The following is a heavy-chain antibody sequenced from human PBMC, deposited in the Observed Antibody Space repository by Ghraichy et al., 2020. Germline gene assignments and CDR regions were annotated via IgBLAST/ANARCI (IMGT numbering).Heavy chain of an antibody. CDR2: IYSGGST. CDR3: ARVYGSGSYYPRYFDY. J-gene: IGHJ4*02. CDR1: GFTVSSNY. Sequence: GGSLRLSCAASGFTVSSNYMSWVRQAPGKGLEWVSVIYSGGSTYYADSVKGRFTISRDNSKNTLYLQMNSLRAEDTAVYYCARVYGSGSYYPRYFDYWGQGTLVTVSS. V-gene: IGHV3-53*01. D-gene: IGHD3-10*01.